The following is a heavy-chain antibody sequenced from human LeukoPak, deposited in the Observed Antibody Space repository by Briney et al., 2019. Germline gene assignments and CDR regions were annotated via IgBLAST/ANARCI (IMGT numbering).Heavy chain of an antibody. CDR1: GFSVTTDSYC. CDR3: ARDHFGSLDS. V-gene: IGHV4-61*01. D-gene: IGHD3-10*01. CDR2: DYCGGNT. Sequence: SETLSLTCTVSGFSVTTDSYCWGWIQQPPGKGLERIGYDYCGGNTNYDPSLKRRVTISVDTSKNQFSLTLTSVTAADTAVYFCARDHFGSLDSWGQGILVTVSS. J-gene: IGHJ4*02.